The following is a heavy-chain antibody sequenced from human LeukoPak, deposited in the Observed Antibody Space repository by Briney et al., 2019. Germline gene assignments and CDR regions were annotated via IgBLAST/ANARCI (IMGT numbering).Heavy chain of an antibody. Sequence: GGSLRLSCAASGFTFSGSAMHWVRQASGKGLEWVGRIRSKANSYAAAYAASVKGRFTISRDDSKNTAYLQMNSLRAEDTAVYYCAKDVGDGYYYGSGSYNYMDVWGKGTTVTISS. J-gene: IGHJ6*03. V-gene: IGHV3-73*01. CDR2: IRSKANSYAA. CDR1: GFTFSGSA. CDR3: AKDVGDGYYYGSGSYNYMDV. D-gene: IGHD3-10*01.